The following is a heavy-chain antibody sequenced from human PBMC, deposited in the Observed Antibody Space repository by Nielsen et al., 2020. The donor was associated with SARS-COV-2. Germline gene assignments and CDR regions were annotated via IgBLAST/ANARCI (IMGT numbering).Heavy chain of an antibody. Sequence: SETLSLTCSVSGYSVSSPSYWGWIRPSPGKGLEWIGTIFHTGNTYYNSSLKSRVTISVDTSENQFSLKLRSVTAADTAVYFCARDPGRYYYDSTGYWFDPWGQGTLVIVSS. J-gene: IGHJ5*02. V-gene: IGHV4-38-2*02. CDR1: GYSVSSPSY. CDR2: IFHTGNT. CDR3: ARDPGRYYYDSTGYWFDP. D-gene: IGHD3-22*01.